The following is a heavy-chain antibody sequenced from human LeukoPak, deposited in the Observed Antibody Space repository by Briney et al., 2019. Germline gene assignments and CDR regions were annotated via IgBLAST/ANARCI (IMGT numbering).Heavy chain of an antibody. J-gene: IGHJ4*02. CDR3: ARGSMVRGVLDY. D-gene: IGHD3-10*01. Sequence: GASVKVSCKASGGTFSSYAISWVRQAPGQGLEWMGRVIPTLGIANYAQKFQGRVTMTRDTSTSTVYMELSSLRSEDTAVYYCARGSMVRGVLDYWGQGTLVTVSS. V-gene: IGHV1-69*04. CDR1: GGTFSSYA. CDR2: VIPTLGIA.